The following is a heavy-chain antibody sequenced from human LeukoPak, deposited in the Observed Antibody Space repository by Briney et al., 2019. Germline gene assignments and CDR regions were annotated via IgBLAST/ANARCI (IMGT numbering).Heavy chain of an antibody. Sequence: SETLSLTCSVSGDSISNTNSYWGWIRQSSGKGFEWIGTIYYTRTTYYNPSLESRVTMSLDTSKSQFSLKLTSVTAADTAVYYCARQGTLRAFRRARYETAPPNWFDPWGQGTLVTVSS. D-gene: IGHD3-16*01. CDR3: ARQGTLRAFRRARYETAPPNWFDP. CDR2: IYYTRTT. CDR1: GDSISNTNSY. J-gene: IGHJ5*02. V-gene: IGHV4-39*01.